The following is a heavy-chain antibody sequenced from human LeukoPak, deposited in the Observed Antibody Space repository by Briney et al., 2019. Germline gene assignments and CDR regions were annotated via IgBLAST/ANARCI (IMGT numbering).Heavy chain of an antibody. Sequence: GGSLRLSCAASGFTFSSYWMNWARQAPGKGLEWVSAISGSGGSTYYADSVKGRFTISRDNSKNTLYLQMNSLRAEDTAVYYCAKGMISIAAAGDFDYWGQGTLVTVSS. CDR2: ISGSGGST. V-gene: IGHV3-23*01. CDR1: GFTFSSYW. D-gene: IGHD6-13*01. CDR3: AKGMISIAAAGDFDY. J-gene: IGHJ4*02.